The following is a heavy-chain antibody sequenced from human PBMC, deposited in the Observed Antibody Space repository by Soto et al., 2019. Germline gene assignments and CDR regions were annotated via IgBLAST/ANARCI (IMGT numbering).Heavy chain of an antibody. J-gene: IGHJ3*02. CDR1: GYTFTSYG. Sequence: QVQLVQSGAEVKKPGASVKVSCKASGYTFTSYGISWVRQAPGQGLEGMGWISAYNGNTNYAQKLQGRVTMTTDTSTSTAYMELRSLRSDDTAVYYCARDAAYYYDSSGPDAFDIWGQGTMVTVSS. D-gene: IGHD3-22*01. V-gene: IGHV1-18*01. CDR2: ISAYNGNT. CDR3: ARDAAYYYDSSGPDAFDI.